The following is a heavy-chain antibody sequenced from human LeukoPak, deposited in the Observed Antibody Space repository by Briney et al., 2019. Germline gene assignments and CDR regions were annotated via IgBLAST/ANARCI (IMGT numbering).Heavy chain of an antibody. CDR1: GYTFTSYG. D-gene: IGHD2-2*01. CDR3: ARDQIVVVPGDSSSSDYYYYYYGMDV. CDR2: ISAYNGNT. Sequence: ASVEVSCKASGYTFTSYGISWVRQAPGQGLEWMGWISAYNGNTNYAQKLQGRVTMTTDTSTSTAYMELRSLRSDDTAVYYCARDQIVVVPGDSSSSDYYYYYYGMDVWGQGTTVTVSS. J-gene: IGHJ6*02. V-gene: IGHV1-18*01.